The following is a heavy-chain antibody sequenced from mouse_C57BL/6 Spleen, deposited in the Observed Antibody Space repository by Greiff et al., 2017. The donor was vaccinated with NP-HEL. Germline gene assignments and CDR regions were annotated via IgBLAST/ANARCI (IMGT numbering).Heavy chain of an antibody. Sequence: QVQLQQPGAELVKPGASVKLSCKASGYTFTSYWMHWVKQRPGQGLEWIGMIHPNSGSTNYNEKFKSKATLTVDKSSSTAYMQLSSLTSEDSAVYYCARGGTTVVDPLWDYWGQGTTLTVSS. CDR2: IHPNSGST. CDR3: ARGGTTVVDPLWDY. CDR1: GYTFTSYW. V-gene: IGHV1-64*01. D-gene: IGHD1-1*01. J-gene: IGHJ2*01.